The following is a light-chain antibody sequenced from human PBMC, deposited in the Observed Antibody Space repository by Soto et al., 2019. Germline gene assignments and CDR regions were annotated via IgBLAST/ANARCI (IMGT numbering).Light chain of an antibody. V-gene: IGLV1-47*02. CDR1: SSNIGRDY. CDR3: APLDDSLSDWG. CDR2: TNN. J-gene: IGLJ3*02. Sequence: QSVLTQPPSASGTPGQMVTISCSVSSSNIGRDYVYWFQQLPGTAPKLLSYTNNLRPSGVHDRFSGSKSGTSASLAISGRRSQDEDDYGFAPLDDSLSDWGFGERTKLTVL.